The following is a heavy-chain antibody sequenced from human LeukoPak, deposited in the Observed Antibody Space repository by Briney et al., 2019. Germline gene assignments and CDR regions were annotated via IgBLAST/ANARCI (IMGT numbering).Heavy chain of an antibody. Sequence: GESLKISCKASGYRFNSYWIAWVSQLPGKGLEWMGIIYPGDSDTRYSPSFQGQVTISADKSISPAYLQWSSLKASDTAMYYCARNAAFDIWGQGTMVTVSS. CDR2: IYPGDSDT. CDR1: GYRFNSYW. V-gene: IGHV5-51*01. J-gene: IGHJ3*02. CDR3: ARNAAFDI.